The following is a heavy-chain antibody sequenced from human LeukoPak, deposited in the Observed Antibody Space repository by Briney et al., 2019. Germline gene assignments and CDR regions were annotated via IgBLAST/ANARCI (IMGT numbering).Heavy chain of an antibody. CDR1: GYTFTSYG. CDR3: ARDSVVVPAAAYYYYMDV. J-gene: IGHJ6*03. V-gene: IGHV1-18*01. D-gene: IGHD2-2*01. CDR2: ISAYNGNT. Sequence: GASVKVSCKASGYTFTSYGITWVRQAPGQGLEWMGWISAYNGNTNYAQKFQGRATMTTDTSTSTAYMELRSLRSDDTAVYYCARDSVVVPAAAYYYYMDVWGKGTTVTVSS.